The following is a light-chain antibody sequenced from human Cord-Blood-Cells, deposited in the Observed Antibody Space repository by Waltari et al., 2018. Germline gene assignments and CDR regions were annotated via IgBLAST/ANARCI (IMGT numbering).Light chain of an antibody. CDR1: KLGDKY. CDR3: QAWDSSTVV. J-gene: IGLJ2*01. CDR2: QDS. V-gene: IGLV3-1*01. Sequence: SYELTQPPSVSVSQGQTASTTCPGDKLGDKYACWYQQKQGQSPVRVIYQDSKRPSGIPERFSGSNSGNTATLTISGTQAMDEADYYCQAWDSSTVVFGGGTKLTVL.